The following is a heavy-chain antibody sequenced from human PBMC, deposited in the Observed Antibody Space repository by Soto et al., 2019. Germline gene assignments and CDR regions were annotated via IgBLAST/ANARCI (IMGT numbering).Heavy chain of an antibody. D-gene: IGHD2-21*01. V-gene: IGHV3-74*01. CDR1: GFSFSTYW. CDR3: ARGLKNYYGVDV. CDR2: IKGDGSTT. J-gene: IGHJ6*02. Sequence: PGGSLRLSCAASGFSFSTYWMHWVRQAPGKGLVWVSRIKGDGSTTSYADSVKGRFTISRDNARDTLYLQMNSLGVEDTAVYYCARGLKNYYGVDVWGQGTTVTVSS.